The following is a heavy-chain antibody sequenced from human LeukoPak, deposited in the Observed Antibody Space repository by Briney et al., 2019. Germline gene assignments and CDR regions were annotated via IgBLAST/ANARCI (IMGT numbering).Heavy chain of an antibody. Sequence: ASVKVSCKASGYTFTSYYMHWVRQAPGQGLEWMGIINPSGGSTSYAQTFQGRVTMTRDTSTSTVYMELSSLRSEDAAVYYCARVDNSPTPLQWHFDYWGQGTLVTVSS. J-gene: IGHJ4*02. CDR3: ARVDNSPTPLQWHFDY. V-gene: IGHV1-46*01. CDR1: GYTFTSYY. D-gene: IGHD5-24*01. CDR2: INPSGGST.